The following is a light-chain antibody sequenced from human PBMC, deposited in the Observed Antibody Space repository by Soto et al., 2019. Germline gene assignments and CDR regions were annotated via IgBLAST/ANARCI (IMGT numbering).Light chain of an antibody. J-gene: IGLJ1*01. CDR2: HDS. V-gene: IGLV3-21*04. Sequence: SYELTQPPSVSVAPGKTARITCGGNNIGSKSVHWYRQKPGQAPVLVIHHDSDRPSGIPERVSGSNSGNTATLTISRVEAGDEADYYCQVWDSYSDHYVFGTGTKVTVL. CDR1: NIGSKS. CDR3: QVWDSYSDHYV.